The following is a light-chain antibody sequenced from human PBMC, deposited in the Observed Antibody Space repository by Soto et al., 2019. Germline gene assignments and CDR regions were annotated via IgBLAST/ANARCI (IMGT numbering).Light chain of an antibody. Sequence: DIQLTQSPSFLSASVGDRVTITCRASQGIRDKLAWYQQKPGKAPNLLIYDVSTLQSGVPSRFSGSASGTEFTLIICILQPEDFATYYCLQLNDYPLTFGGGTKVDIK. V-gene: IGKV1-9*01. CDR3: LQLNDYPLT. J-gene: IGKJ4*01. CDR2: DVS. CDR1: QGIRDK.